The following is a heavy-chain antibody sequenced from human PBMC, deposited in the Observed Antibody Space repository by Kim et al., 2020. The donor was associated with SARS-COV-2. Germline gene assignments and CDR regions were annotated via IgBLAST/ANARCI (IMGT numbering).Heavy chain of an antibody. CDR2: INHSGST. J-gene: IGHJ5*02. CDR3: ARGIAAANWFDP. CDR1: GGSFSGYY. D-gene: IGHD6-13*01. Sequence: SETLSLTCAVYGGSFSGYYWSWIRQPPGKGLEWIGEINHSGSTNYNPSLKSRVTISVDTSKNQFSLKLSSVTAADTAVYYCARGIAAANWFDPWGQGTLVTVSS. V-gene: IGHV4-34*01.